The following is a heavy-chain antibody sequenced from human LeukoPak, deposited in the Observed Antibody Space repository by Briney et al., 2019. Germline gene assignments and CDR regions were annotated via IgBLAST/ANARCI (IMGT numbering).Heavy chain of an antibody. CDR3: ARVACSGSSCYSDRYFDL. Sequence: SETLSLTCTVSGGSISSHYWSWIRQPPGKGLEWIGYIYYSGSTSYNPSLKSRVTTSVDTSKNQFSLKLSSVTAADTAVYYCARVACSGSSCYSDRYFDLWGRGTLVTVSS. D-gene: IGHD2-15*01. CDR2: IYYSGST. CDR1: GGSISSHY. J-gene: IGHJ2*01. V-gene: IGHV4-59*11.